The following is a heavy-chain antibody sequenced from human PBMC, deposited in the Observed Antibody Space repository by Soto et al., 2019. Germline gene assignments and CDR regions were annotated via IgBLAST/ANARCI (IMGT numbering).Heavy chain of an antibody. D-gene: IGHD1-26*01. J-gene: IGHJ6*02. CDR2: IRNKASSYST. Sequence: EVPLVESGGGLVQPGGSLRLSCAASGFALSDHYMDWFRQAPGKGLEWVGRIRNKASSYSTEYAASVKGRFTISRDVSKDSLYPQMNSLKTEDTAVYYCARAPQRANHFHVWGQGTTVAVSS. V-gene: IGHV3-72*01. CDR3: ARAPQRANHFHV. CDR1: GFALSDHY.